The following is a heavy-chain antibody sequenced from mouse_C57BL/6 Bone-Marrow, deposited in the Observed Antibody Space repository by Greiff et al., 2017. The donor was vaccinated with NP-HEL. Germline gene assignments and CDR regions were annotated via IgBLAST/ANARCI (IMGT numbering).Heavy chain of an antibody. J-gene: IGHJ4*01. Sequence: VQLQQSGAELARPGASVKLSCKASGYTFTSYGISWVKQRTGQGLEWIGEIYPRSGNTYYTEKFKGKATLTADKSSSTAYMELRSRTSEDSAVYFWARGGGYAMDYWGQGTSVTVSS. CDR1: GYTFTSYG. V-gene: IGHV1-81*01. CDR3: ARGGGYAMDY. CDR2: IYPRSGNT.